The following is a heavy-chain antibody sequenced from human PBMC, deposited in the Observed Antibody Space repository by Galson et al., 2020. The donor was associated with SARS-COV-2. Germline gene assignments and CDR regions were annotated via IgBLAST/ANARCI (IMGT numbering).Heavy chain of an antibody. CDR1: GGTISSSSYY. CDR3: ARASRPYYDILTGYPYDAFDI. CDR2: IYHSGRP. V-gene: IGHV4-39*07. Sequence: SATLSLTCTVTGGTISSSSYYCGWIRQPPGKGLEWIGSIYHSGRPYYNPSLQSRVTISVDTSKNQFSLKLSSVTAADTAVYYCARASRPYYDILTGYPYDAFDIWGQGTMVTVSS. D-gene: IGHD3-9*01. J-gene: IGHJ3*02.